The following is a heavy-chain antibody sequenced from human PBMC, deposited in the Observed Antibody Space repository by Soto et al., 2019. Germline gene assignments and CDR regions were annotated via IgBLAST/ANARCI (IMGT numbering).Heavy chain of an antibody. CDR3: ARAFGDYYYYYGMDV. Sequence: ASVKVSCKASGGTFSSYTISWVRQAPGQGLEWMGRIIPILGIANYAQKFQGRVTITADKSTSTAYMELSSLRSEDTAVYYCARAFGDYYYYYGMDVWGQGTTVTVSS. V-gene: IGHV1-69*02. CDR1: GGTFSSYT. D-gene: IGHD4-17*01. CDR2: IIPILGIA. J-gene: IGHJ6*02.